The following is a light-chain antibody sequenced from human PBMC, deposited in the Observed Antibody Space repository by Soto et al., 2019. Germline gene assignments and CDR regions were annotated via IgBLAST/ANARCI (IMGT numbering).Light chain of an antibody. Sequence: EIVMTQSPATLSVSPGERATLSCRASQSVSSNLAWYQQKPGQAPRLLIYGASTRATGIPARFSGSRSGTEFTLTISSLQSENFAVYYCQKYNNWPPTFGQGTRLEIK. J-gene: IGKJ5*01. CDR1: QSVSSN. CDR3: QKYNNWPPT. CDR2: GAS. V-gene: IGKV3-15*01.